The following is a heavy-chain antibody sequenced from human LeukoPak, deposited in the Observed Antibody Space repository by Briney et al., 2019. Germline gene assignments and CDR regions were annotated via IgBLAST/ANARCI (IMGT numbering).Heavy chain of an antibody. J-gene: IGHJ6*02. Sequence: GVSLRLSCAASGFTVSSNYMSWVRQAPGKGLEWVSVIYSGGSTYYADSVKGRFTISRDNSKNTLYLQMNSLRAEDTAVYYCARDPTYSSGWYEDYYYGMDVWGQGTTVTVSS. V-gene: IGHV3-66*01. CDR3: ARDPTYSSGWYEDYYYGMDV. D-gene: IGHD6-19*01. CDR2: IYSGGST. CDR1: GFTVSSNY.